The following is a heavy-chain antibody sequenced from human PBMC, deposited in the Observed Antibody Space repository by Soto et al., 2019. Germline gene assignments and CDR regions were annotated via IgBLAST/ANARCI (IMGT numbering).Heavy chain of an antibody. CDR2: INHSGST. Sequence: QVQLQQWGAGLLKPSETLSLTCAVYGGSFGGYYWSWIRQPPGKGLEWIGEINHSGSTNYNPSLKSRVTISVDTSKNQFSLKLSSVTAADTAVYYCARALLSREGTPYFDYWGQGTLVTVSS. J-gene: IGHJ4*02. CDR3: ARALLSREGTPYFDY. V-gene: IGHV4-34*01. CDR1: GGSFGGYY.